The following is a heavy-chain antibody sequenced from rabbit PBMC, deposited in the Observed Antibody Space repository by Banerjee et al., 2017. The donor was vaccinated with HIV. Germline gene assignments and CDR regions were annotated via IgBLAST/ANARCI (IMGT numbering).Heavy chain of an antibody. CDR3: ARDSDYGDYYFNL. CDR1: GFSFSSSYY. J-gene: IGHJ4*01. Sequence: QSLEESGGDLVKPGASLTLTCTASGFSFSSSYYMCWVRQAPGKGREWIACIYAGSSGSTYYARWAKGRCTISKTSSTTVTLQMTSLTAADTATYFCARDSDYGDYYFNLWGPGTLVTVS. V-gene: IGHV1S40*01. CDR2: IYAGSSGST. D-gene: IGHD2-1*01.